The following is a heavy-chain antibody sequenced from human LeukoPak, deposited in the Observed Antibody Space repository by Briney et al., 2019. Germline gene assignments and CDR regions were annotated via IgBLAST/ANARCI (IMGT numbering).Heavy chain of an antibody. Sequence: GGSLRLSCAASGFTFSSYAMSWVRQAPGKGREWVSAISGSGGSTYYADSVTGRFTISRDNSKNTLYLQMNSLRAEDTAVYYCAKVRGSSWYYSDWGQGTLVTVSS. CDR2: ISGSGGST. D-gene: IGHD6-13*01. V-gene: IGHV3-23*01. CDR3: AKVRGSSWYYSD. J-gene: IGHJ4*02. CDR1: GFTFSSYA.